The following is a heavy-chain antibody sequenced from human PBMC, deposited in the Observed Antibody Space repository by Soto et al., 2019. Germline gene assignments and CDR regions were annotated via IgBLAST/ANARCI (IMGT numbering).Heavy chain of an antibody. CDR2: IIPYYNNL. D-gene: IGHD6-13*01. J-gene: IGHJ4*02. CDR1: EGTFNSYA. Sequence: QAQVVQSGAEVRKPGSSVKLSCKASEGTFNSYAIAWVRQAPGKGLEWMGGIIPYYNNLNYAQKFQDRVTITADDSTNTVYRELSSLRSDDTAVYFCASGASRWYPYCFDSWAQGTLVTVSS. CDR3: ASGASRWYPYCFDS. V-gene: IGHV1-69*01.